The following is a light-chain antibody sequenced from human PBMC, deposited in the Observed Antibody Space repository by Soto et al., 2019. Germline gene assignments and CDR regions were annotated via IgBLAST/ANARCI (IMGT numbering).Light chain of an antibody. CDR1: SSNIGTNT. V-gene: IGLV1-44*01. CDR2: NNN. CDR3: AAWDDSLSGHFV. J-gene: IGLJ1*01. Sequence: QSVLTQPPSASGTPGQRVTISCSGSSSNIGTNTVSWYQHLPGTAPKLLIYNNNQRPSGVPDRFSGSKSGTSASLAISGLQSEDEADYYCAAWDDSLSGHFVFGTGTKLT.